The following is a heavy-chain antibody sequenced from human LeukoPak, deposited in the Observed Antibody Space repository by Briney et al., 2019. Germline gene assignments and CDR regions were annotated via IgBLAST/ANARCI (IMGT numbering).Heavy chain of an antibody. CDR1: GFTFSSYA. Sequence: GGSLRLSCAASGFTFSSYAMSWVRQAPGKGLEWVSAISGSGGSTYYADSVKGRFTISRDNSKNTLYLQMNSLRAEDTAVYYCAKDIGSSWYPFLYYYYGMDVWGQGTTVTVSS. CDR3: AKDIGSSWYPFLYYYYGMDV. J-gene: IGHJ6*02. V-gene: IGHV3-23*01. CDR2: ISGSGGST. D-gene: IGHD6-13*01.